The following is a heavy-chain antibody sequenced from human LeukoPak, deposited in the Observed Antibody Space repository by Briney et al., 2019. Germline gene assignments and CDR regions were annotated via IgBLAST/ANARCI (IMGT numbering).Heavy chain of an antibody. Sequence: GGSLRLSCAASGFTFDDYAMHWVRHAPGKGLEWVSGIDWNGSNIAYADSVKGRFSISRDNAKNSLYLQMNSLRAEDTAVYYCAELGITMIGGVWGKGTTVTISS. J-gene: IGHJ6*04. CDR1: GFTFDDYA. V-gene: IGHV3-9*01. D-gene: IGHD3-10*02. CDR3: AELGITMIGGV. CDR2: IDWNGSNI.